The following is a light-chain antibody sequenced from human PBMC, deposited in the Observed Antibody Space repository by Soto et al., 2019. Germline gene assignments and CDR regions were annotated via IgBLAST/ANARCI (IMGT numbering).Light chain of an antibody. Sequence: SALTQPASVSGSPGQSITISCTGTSSDVGGYNYVSWYQQHPGKAPKLMIYDVSNRPSGVSNRFSGSKSGNTASLTISGLQAEDEADYYCSSYTSSSTGYVFGTGTKLTVL. CDR2: DVS. CDR1: SSDVGGYNY. V-gene: IGLV2-14*01. J-gene: IGLJ1*01. CDR3: SSYTSSSTGYV.